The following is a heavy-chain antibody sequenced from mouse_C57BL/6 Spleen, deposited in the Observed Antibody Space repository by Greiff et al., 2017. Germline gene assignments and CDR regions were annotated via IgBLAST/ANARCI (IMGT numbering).Heavy chain of an antibody. D-gene: IGHD1-1*01. CDR3: ARPGGSSYDYFDY. J-gene: IGHJ2*01. Sequence: EVMLVESGGGLVKPGGSLKLSCAASGFTFSDYGMHWVRQAPEKGLEWVTYISSGSSTIYYADTVKGRFTISRDNAKNTLFLQMTSLRSEDTAMYYCARPGGSSYDYFDYWGQGTTLTVSS. V-gene: IGHV5-17*01. CDR2: ISSGSSTI. CDR1: GFTFSDYG.